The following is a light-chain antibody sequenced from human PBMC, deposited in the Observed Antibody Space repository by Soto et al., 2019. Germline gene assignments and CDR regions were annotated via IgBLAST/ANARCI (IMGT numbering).Light chain of an antibody. Sequence: QPVLTQSPSASASLGASVKLTCTLSSGHSSYAIAWHQLQPEKGPRYLMKLNSDGSHTKGDGIPDRFSGSSSGAERYLTISSLQSEDEADYYCQTWDTGTWVFGGGTKVTVL. J-gene: IGLJ3*02. V-gene: IGLV4-69*01. CDR3: QTWDTGTWV. CDR1: SGHSSYA. CDR2: LNSDGSH.